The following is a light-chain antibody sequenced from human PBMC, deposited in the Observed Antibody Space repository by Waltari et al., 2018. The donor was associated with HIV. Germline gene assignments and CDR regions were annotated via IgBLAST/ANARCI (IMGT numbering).Light chain of an antibody. J-gene: IGLJ1*01. V-gene: IGLV2-8*01. Sequence: QSALTQPPSASGSPGQSVTISCTGSSSDVGGYNFVSWYQQHPGKAPKRLIYEVTKRPSGVPDRFSGSKSGNTASLTVSGLQAEDEADYYCNSYAASKTLVFGTGTKITVL. CDR2: EVT. CDR1: SSDVGGYNF. CDR3: NSYAASKTLV.